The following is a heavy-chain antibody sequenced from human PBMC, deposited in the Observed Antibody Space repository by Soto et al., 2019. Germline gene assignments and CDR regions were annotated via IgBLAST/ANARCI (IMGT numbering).Heavy chain of an antibody. CDR2: INGDGSRT. J-gene: IGHJ5*02. CDR3: ARACCREQNWFDP. CDR1: GVTISGDW. Sequence: EVQLVESGGDLVQPGGSLRLSCAASGVTISGDWRHWVRQAPGKGLEWVSRINGDGSRTNYADSVSGRFTISRDNARNTVHLQMNSLSVEDTAVYYCARACCREQNWFDPWGQGTLVTVSS. D-gene: IGHD2-15*01. V-gene: IGHV3-74*01.